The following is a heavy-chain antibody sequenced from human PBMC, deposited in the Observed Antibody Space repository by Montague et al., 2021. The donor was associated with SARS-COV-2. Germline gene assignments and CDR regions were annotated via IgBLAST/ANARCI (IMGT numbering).Heavy chain of an antibody. D-gene: IGHD3-9*01. CDR2: IKSKTDGGTI. J-gene: IGHJ4*02. CDR1: GFTFSNAW. V-gene: IGHV3-15*01. CDR3: TGVKSETYYYY. Sequence: SLRLSCAGSGFTFSNAWMNWVRQAPGKGLEWVGRIKSKTDGGTIDYAAPVKGRFTVSRDNSKNTVYLQMNSLKTEDTAVYYCTGVKSETYYYYWGQGTLVTVSS.